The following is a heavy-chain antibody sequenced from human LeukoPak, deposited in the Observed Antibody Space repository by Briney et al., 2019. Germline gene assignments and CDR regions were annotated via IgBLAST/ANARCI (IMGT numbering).Heavy chain of an antibody. J-gene: IGHJ4*02. CDR1: GFTFSSYE. V-gene: IGHV3-48*03. CDR2: ISSSGSTM. Sequence: GGSLRLSCAASGFTFSSYEMNWVRQAPGKGLEWVSYISSSGSTMYYADSVKGRFTISRDNAKNSLYLQMNSLRVEDTAVYYCARAPTFSGWFDYWGQGTLVTVSS. CDR3: ARAPTFSGWFDY. D-gene: IGHD6-19*01.